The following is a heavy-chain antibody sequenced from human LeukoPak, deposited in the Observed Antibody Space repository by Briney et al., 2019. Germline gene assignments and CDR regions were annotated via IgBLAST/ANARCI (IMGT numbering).Heavy chain of an antibody. V-gene: IGHV4-38-2*01. CDR3: ARRKGHYDSSGYYYDYYYMDV. J-gene: IGHJ6*03. Sequence: PSETLSLTCAVSGYSISSGYYWGWIRQPPGKGLEWIGSIYHSGSTYYNPSLKSRVTISVDTSENQFSLKLSSVTAADTAVSYCARRKGHYDSSGYYYDYYYMDVWGKGTTVTVSS. CDR2: IYHSGST. D-gene: IGHD3-22*01. CDR1: GYSISSGYY.